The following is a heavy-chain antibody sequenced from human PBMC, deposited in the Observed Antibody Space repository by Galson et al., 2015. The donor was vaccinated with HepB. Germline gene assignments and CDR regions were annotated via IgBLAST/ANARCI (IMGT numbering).Heavy chain of an antibody. CDR2: IKQDGSEK. J-gene: IGHJ5*02. CDR1: GFTFSSYW. V-gene: IGHV3-7*03. Sequence: SLRLSCAASGFTFSSYWMSWVRQAPGKGLEWVANIKQDGSEKYYVDSVKGRFTISRDNAKNSLYLQMNSLRAEDTAVYYCARAYVWGSYRQPNWFDPWGQGTLVTVSS. CDR3: ARAYVWGSYRQPNWFDP. D-gene: IGHD3-16*02.